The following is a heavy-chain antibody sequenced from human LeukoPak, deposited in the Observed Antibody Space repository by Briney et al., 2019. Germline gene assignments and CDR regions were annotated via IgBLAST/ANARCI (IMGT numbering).Heavy chain of an antibody. CDR2: IYYSGST. Sequence: SETLSLTCTVSGGSITSSSYYWGWIRQPPGKGLEWIGSIYYSGSTYYNPSLKSRVTISVDTSKNQFSLKLSSVTAADTAVYYCARDRTPFDYWGQGTLVTVSS. V-gene: IGHV4-39*07. CDR3: ARDRTPFDY. J-gene: IGHJ4*02. D-gene: IGHD2-2*01. CDR1: GGSITSSSYY.